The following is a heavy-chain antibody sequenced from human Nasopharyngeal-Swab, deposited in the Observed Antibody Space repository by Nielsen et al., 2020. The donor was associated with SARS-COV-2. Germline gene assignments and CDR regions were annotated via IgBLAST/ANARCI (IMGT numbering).Heavy chain of an antibody. CDR1: GFTFSSYG. CDR3: ARDTAAAAGFDY. CDR2: IWYDGSNK. Sequence: GESLKISCAASGFTFSSYGMHWVRQAPGKGLEWVAVIWYDGSNKYYADSVKGRFTISRDNSKNTLYLQMNSLRAEDTAVYYCARDTAAAAGFDYWGQGTLVTVSS. D-gene: IGHD6-13*01. V-gene: IGHV3-33*01. J-gene: IGHJ4*02.